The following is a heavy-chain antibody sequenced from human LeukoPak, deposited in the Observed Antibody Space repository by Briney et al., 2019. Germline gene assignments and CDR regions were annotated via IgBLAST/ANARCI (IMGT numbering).Heavy chain of an antibody. Sequence: PGGSLRLSCAASGFTFSNYGMHWVRQAPGKGLEWLAAISFDGSNKYSADSVKGRFTVSRDNSKNTLYIQMSSLRGEDTAVYYCARSGDPRGSDGFDIWGQGTVVTVSS. V-gene: IGHV3-30*03. D-gene: IGHD5-12*01. J-gene: IGHJ3*02. CDR3: ARSGDPRGSDGFDI. CDR2: ISFDGSNK. CDR1: GFTFSNYG.